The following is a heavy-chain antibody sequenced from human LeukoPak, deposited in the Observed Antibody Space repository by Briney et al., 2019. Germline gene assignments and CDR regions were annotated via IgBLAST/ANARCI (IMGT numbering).Heavy chain of an antibody. D-gene: IGHD1-26*01. CDR3: AKDSVGATTSRYYYYMDV. J-gene: IGHJ6*03. CDR1: GFTFDDYT. V-gene: IGHV3-43*01. Sequence: GXSLRLSCAASGFTFDDYTMQWVRQAPGKGLEGVSLISWDGGSTYYADSVKGRFTISRDKSKNSLYLQMNSLRTEDTALYYCAKDSVGATTSRYYYYMDVWGKGTTVTVSS. CDR2: ISWDGGST.